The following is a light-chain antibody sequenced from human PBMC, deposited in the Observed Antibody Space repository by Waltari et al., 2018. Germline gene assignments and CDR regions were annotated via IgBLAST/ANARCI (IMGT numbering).Light chain of an antibody. CDR2: GAS. V-gene: IGKV3-20*01. Sequence: IVLTQSPGTLSLSTGERATLSCRASQSVSRSLAWYQHKPGQAPRLLIHGASTRATGVPDRFSGSGSGTDFSLTISRLEPEDFAVYYCQHYVRLPVSFGQGTKVEIK. CDR1: QSVSRS. CDR3: QHYVRLPVS. J-gene: IGKJ1*01.